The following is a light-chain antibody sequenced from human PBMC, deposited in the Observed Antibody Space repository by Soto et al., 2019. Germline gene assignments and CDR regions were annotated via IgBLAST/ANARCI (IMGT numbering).Light chain of an antibody. Sequence: QSALTQPASVSGSPGLSITISCTGTSNDVGGYDYVSWYRQHPDRAPRLLIYEVTNRPSGISDRFSGSRSGNTASLTISGLQADDEADYYCESYTVSGTLIFGGGTKVTVL. V-gene: IGLV2-14*01. CDR2: EVT. J-gene: IGLJ2*01. CDR1: SNDVGGYDY. CDR3: ESYTVSGTLI.